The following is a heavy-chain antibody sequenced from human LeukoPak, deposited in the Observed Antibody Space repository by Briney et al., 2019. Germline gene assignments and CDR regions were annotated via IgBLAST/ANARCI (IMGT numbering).Heavy chain of an antibody. V-gene: IGHV3-11*01. Sequence: LSLTCTVSGGSISSYYWSWIRQAPGKGLEWVSYISSSGSTIHYADSVKGRFTISRDNAKNSLYLQMNSLRAEDAAVYYCAKELIMRFDFWGQGTLVTVSS. D-gene: IGHD3-16*01. J-gene: IGHJ4*02. CDR3: AKELIMRFDF. CDR1: GGSISSYY. CDR2: ISSSGSTI.